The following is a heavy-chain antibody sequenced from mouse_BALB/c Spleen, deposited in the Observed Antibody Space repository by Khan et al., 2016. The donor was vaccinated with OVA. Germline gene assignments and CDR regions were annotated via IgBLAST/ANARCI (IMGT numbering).Heavy chain of an antibody. D-gene: IGHD6-1*01. Sequence: QVQLQQPGAELVKPGASVKLSCKASGYTFTSYWMHWVKQRPGQGLEWIGEINPSNGRTNYNEKFKSKATLTVDKSSNTAYMQLSSPTSEDSAVYYCARVITRDYWGQGTTLTVSS. CDR3: ARVITRDY. J-gene: IGHJ2*01. CDR2: INPSNGRT. V-gene: IGHV1S81*02. CDR1: GYTFTSYW.